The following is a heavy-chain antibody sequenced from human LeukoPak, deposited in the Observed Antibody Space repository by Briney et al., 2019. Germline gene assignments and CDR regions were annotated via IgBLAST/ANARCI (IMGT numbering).Heavy chain of an antibody. Sequence: SGGSLRLSCAASGFTVSSSCMTWVRKTPGKGLEWVSVIRSGGSTVYADSVKGRFTISRDNSKNTLYLQLNSLRAEDTAVYYCAREGSGRTAYNDGLDVWGQGTMVTVSS. D-gene: IGHD3-10*01. V-gene: IGHV3-53*01. J-gene: IGHJ3*01. CDR3: AREGSGRTAYNDGLDV. CDR1: GFTVSSSC. CDR2: IRSGGST.